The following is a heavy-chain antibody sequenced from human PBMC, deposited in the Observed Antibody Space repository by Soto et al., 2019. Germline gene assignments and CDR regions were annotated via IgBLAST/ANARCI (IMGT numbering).Heavy chain of an antibody. Sequence: QVQLVESGGGVVQPGRSLRLSCAASGFTFSSYGMHWVRQAPGKGLEWVAVISYDGSNKYYADSVKGRFTISRDNSKNTLNLQRNSLRAEDTAVYYCAKEAAQYYYDSSGYYYGARNWFDPWGQGTLVTVSS. CDR3: AKEAAQYYYDSSGYYYGARNWFDP. V-gene: IGHV3-30*18. CDR2: ISYDGSNK. CDR1: GFTFSSYG. D-gene: IGHD3-22*01. J-gene: IGHJ5*02.